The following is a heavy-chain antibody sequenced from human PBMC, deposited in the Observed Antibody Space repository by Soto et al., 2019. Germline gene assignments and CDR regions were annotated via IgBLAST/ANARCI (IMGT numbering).Heavy chain of an antibody. Sequence: GSLRLSCAASGFKFSNYAMSWVRQAPGEGLEWVSLISATGGGTYYADSVKGRFTISRDNSHNTLYLQVHSLTAEDTAVYYCAKDRRAGGNSAFYFDFWGQGAQVTVSS. CDR3: AKDRRAGGNSAFYFDF. CDR2: ISATGGGT. V-gene: IGHV3-23*01. D-gene: IGHD3-16*01. CDR1: GFKFSNYA. J-gene: IGHJ4*02.